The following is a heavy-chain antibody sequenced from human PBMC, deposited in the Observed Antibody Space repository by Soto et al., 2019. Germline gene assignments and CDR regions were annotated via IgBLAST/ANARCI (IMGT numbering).Heavy chain of an antibody. Sequence: PSETLSLTCTVSGGSISSYYWSWIRQPPGKGLEWIGYIYYSGSTNYNPSLKSRVTISVDTSKNQFSLKLSSVTAADTAVYYCARGPPDSSGYRASEYYFDYWGQGTLVTSPQ. V-gene: IGHV4-59*01. CDR2: IYYSGST. CDR3: ARGPPDSSGYRASEYYFDY. CDR1: GGSISSYY. D-gene: IGHD3-22*01. J-gene: IGHJ4*02.